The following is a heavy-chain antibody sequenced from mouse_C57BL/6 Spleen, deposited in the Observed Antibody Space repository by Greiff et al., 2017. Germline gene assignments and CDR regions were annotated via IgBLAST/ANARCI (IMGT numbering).Heavy chain of an antibody. CDR3: ARDYYGSSYFDY. D-gene: IGHD1-1*01. CDR1: GYTFTDYN. V-gene: IGHV1-22*01. J-gene: IGHJ2*01. CDR2: INPNNGGT. Sequence: EVQLQQSGPELVKPGASVKMSCKASGYTFTDYNMHWVKQSHGKSLEWIGYINPNNGGTSYNQKFKGKATLTVNKSSRTAYMELRSLTSEDSAVYYCARDYYGSSYFDYWGQGTTLTVSS.